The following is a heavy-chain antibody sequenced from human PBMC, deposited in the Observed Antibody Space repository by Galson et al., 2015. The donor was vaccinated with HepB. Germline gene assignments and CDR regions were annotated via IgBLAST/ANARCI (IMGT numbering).Heavy chain of an antibody. V-gene: IGHV4-34*01. CDR1: GGSFSTYY. Sequence: ETLSLTCGVYGGSFSTYYWSWIRQPPGKGLEWIGEINHNGSTNYNPSLRSRVSMSIDTSKNRFSLKLSSVTAADTAVYYCARAVYYDFWNGFGPWGQGTLVTVSS. CDR3: ARAVYYDFWNGFGP. CDR2: INHNGST. D-gene: IGHD3-3*01. J-gene: IGHJ5*02.